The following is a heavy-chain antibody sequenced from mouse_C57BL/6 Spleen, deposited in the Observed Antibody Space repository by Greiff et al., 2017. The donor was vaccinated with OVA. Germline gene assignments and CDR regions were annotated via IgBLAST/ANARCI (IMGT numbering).Heavy chain of an antibody. D-gene: IGHD1-3*01. J-gene: IGHJ4*01. CDR1: GFSLSTSGMG. CDR2: IYWDDDN. Sequence: QVTLKECGPGILQPSQTLSLTCSFSGFSLSTSGMGLSWTRQPSGKGLVWLVHIYWDDDNRYNPFLKSRLTISKDTSRNQVFLKITSVDTADTATYNCARTKSGGYAMDYWGQGTSVTVSS. V-gene: IGHV8-12*01. CDR3: ARTKSGGYAMDY.